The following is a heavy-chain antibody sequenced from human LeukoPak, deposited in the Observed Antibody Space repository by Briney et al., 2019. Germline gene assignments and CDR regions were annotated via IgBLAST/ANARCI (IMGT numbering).Heavy chain of an antibody. CDR3: ATSSQKDYYDSSGYSSCYMDV. J-gene: IGHJ6*03. CDR1: GYTFTDYY. D-gene: IGHD3-22*01. Sequence: ASVKVSCKVSGYTFTDYYMHWVQQAPGKGLEWMGLVDPGDGETIYAEKFQGRVTITADTSTDTAYMELSSLRSEDTAVYYCATSSQKDYYDSSGYSSCYMDVWGKGTTVTVSS. CDR2: VDPGDGET. V-gene: IGHV1-69-2*01.